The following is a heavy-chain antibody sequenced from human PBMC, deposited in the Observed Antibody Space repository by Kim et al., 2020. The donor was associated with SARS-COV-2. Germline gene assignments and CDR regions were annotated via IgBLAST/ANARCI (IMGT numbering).Heavy chain of an antibody. D-gene: IGHD3-9*01. Sequence: GESLKISCKGSGFSFSNYWIAWVRQMPGKGLEWMGIIYPDDSNTRYSPPFQGLVTFSADKSINTAYLHWSSLKASDTAMYYCARRRADVLTGLGSLFDPWGQGTLVTVSS. CDR3: ARRRADVLTGLGSLFDP. CDR1: GFSFSNYW. J-gene: IGHJ5*02. CDR2: IYPDDSNT. V-gene: IGHV5-51*01.